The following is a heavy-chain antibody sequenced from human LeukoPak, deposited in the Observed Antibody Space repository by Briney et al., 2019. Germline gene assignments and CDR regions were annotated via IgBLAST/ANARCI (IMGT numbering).Heavy chain of an antibody. CDR1: GYTFTGYY. Sequence: GASVKVSCKASGYTFTGYYMHWVRQAPGQGLEWMGWINPNSGGTNYAQKFQGRVTMTRDTSISTAYMELSRPRSDDTAVYYCSWAPDRYYYYGMDVWGQGTTVTVSS. V-gene: IGHV1-2*02. CDR2: INPNSGGT. J-gene: IGHJ6*02. CDR3: SWAPDRYYYYGMDV.